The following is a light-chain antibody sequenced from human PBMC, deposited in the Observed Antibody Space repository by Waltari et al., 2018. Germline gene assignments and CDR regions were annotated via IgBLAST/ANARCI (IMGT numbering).Light chain of an antibody. V-gene: IGKV3-11*01. CDR1: QSVDYY. J-gene: IGKJ4*01. CDR3: QQRKSWPLT. Sequence: EIVLTQSPATLSLSPGQRATLSCWASQSVDYYLAWYQQKPAQAPRLLIYDASNRATGIPDRFSGGGSGTDFTLTISSLEPEDFAVYFCQQRKSWPLTFGGGTKVEIK. CDR2: DAS.